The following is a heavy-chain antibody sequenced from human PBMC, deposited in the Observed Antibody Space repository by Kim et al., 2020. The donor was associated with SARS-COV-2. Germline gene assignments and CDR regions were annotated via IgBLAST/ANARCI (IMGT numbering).Heavy chain of an antibody. Sequence: SETLSLTCTVSGGSISSSSYYWGWIRQPPGKGLEWIGSIYYSGSTYYNPSLKSRVTISVDTSKNQFSLKLSSVTAADTAVYYCARRPLVGATTSTFDYWGQGTLVTVSS. D-gene: IGHD1-26*01. V-gene: IGHV4-39*01. J-gene: IGHJ4*02. CDR1: GGSISSSSYY. CDR3: ARRPLVGATTSTFDY. CDR2: IYYSGST.